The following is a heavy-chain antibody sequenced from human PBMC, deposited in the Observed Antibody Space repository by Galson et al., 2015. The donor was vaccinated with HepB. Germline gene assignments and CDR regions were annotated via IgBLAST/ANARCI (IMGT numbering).Heavy chain of an antibody. CDR1: GYTFTSYY. V-gene: IGHV1-46*03. J-gene: IGHJ3*02. CDR3: ARERVIPAINYYDSSGYQEWAFDI. D-gene: IGHD3-22*01. Sequence: SVKVSCKASGYTFTSYYMHWVRQAPGQGLEWMGIINPSGGSTSYAQKFQGRVTMTRDTSTSTVYMELSSLRSEDTAVYYCARERVIPAINYYDSSGYQEWAFDIWGQGTMVTVSS. CDR2: INPSGGST.